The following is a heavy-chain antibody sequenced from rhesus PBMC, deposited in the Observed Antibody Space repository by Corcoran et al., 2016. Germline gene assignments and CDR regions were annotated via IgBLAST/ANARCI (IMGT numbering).Heavy chain of an antibody. V-gene: IGHV4-93*02. CDR3: ARQIAAAGKGYFDL. J-gene: IGHJ5-1*01. Sequence: QVQLQESGPAVVKPSETLSLTCAVSGGSISSSNWWSWIRQSPGKGLEWIGGIYGSGGSTENNPSLKSRVTISIDTSKNQFSLKLSSVTAADTAVYYCARQIAAAGKGYFDLWGPGVLVTVSS. D-gene: IGHD6-25*01. CDR2: IYGSGGST. CDR1: GGSISSSNW.